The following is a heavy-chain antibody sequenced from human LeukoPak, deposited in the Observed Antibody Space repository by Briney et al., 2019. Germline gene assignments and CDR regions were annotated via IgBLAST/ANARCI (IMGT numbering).Heavy chain of an antibody. V-gene: IGHV3-30*18. CDR2: ISYDGSNK. CDR3: AKDMIS. CDR1: GFSFSVYW. Sequence: GGSLRLSCAASGFSFSVYWMHWVRQAPGKGLEWVAVISYDGSNKYYADSVKGRFTISRDNSKNTLYLQMNSLRAEDTAVYYCAKDMISWGQGTLVTVSS. J-gene: IGHJ5*02. D-gene: IGHD3-22*01.